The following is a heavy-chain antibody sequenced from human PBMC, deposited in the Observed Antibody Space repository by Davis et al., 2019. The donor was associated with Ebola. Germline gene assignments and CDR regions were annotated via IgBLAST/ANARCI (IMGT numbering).Heavy chain of an antibody. J-gene: IGHJ4*02. CDR2: ISNAGSST. Sequence: GESLKISCAASGFAFSISGMHWVRQAPGKGLEWVAVISNAGSSTYYADSVKGRFTISRDNSKNTLYLQMNSLRAEDTAVYYCAKDKRLAVAGTMFDYWGQGTLVTVSS. CDR1: GFAFSISG. V-gene: IGHV3-30*18. D-gene: IGHD6-19*01. CDR3: AKDKRLAVAGTMFDY.